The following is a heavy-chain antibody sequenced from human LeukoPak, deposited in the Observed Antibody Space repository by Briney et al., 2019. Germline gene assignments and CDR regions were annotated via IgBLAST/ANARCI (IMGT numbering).Heavy chain of an antibody. D-gene: IGHD3-10*01. CDR1: GGSISSGGYS. CDR3: ARGDGSGNCYYGMDV. V-gene: IGHV4-30-2*01. J-gene: IGHJ6*02. Sequence: SETLSLTCAVSGGSISSGGYSWSWIRQPPGKGLEWIGYIYHSGSTYYNPSLKSRVTISVDRSKNQFSLKLSSVTAADTAVYYCARGDGSGNCYYGMDVWGQGTTVTVSS. CDR2: IYHSGST.